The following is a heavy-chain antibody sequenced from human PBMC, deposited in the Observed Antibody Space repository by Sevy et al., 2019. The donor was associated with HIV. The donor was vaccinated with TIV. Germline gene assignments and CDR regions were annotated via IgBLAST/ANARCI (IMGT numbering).Heavy chain of an antibody. CDR1: GGTFSSYG. CDR3: ARAGPDVYDLLDS. J-gene: IGHJ4*02. D-gene: IGHD2-8*01. Sequence: ASVKVSCKASGGTFSSYGISWVRQAPGQGLEWMGVIIPIFGTAHYAQKFQGRVTITADESTVTAYMELSSLGSEDTAVYYCARAGPDVYDLLDSWGQGTLVTVSS. V-gene: IGHV1-69*13. CDR2: IIPIFGTA.